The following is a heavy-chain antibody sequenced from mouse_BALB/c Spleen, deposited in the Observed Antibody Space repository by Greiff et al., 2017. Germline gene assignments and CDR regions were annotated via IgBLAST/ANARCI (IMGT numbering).Heavy chain of an antibody. Sequence: QVQLQQSGAELMKPGASVKISCKATGYTFSSYWIEWVKQRPGHGLEWIGEILPGSGSTNYNEKFKGKATFTADTSSNTAYMQLSSLTSEDSAVYYCARRGDGYYYYYAMDYWGQGTSVTVSS. CDR3: ARRGDGYYYYYAMDY. V-gene: IGHV1-9*01. CDR1: GYTFSSYW. J-gene: IGHJ4*01. CDR2: ILPGSGST. D-gene: IGHD2-3*01.